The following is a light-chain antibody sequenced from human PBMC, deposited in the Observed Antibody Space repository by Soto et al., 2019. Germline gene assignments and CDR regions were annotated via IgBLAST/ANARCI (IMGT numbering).Light chain of an antibody. J-gene: IGKJ1*01. CDR3: QQYETSPRT. CDR1: QSVGSNY. Sequence: EIVLTQSPGTLSLSPGERATLSCRASQSVGSNYLAWYQQKPGQAPRLLISGASGRATGIPDRFSVSGSGKDFTLTISRREPEDFAVYYCQQYETSPRTFGQGTKVEIK. V-gene: IGKV3-20*01. CDR2: GAS.